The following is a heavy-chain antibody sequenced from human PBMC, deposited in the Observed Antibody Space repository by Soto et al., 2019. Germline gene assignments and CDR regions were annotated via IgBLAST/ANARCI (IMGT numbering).Heavy chain of an antibody. D-gene: IGHD6-13*01. V-gene: IGHV6-1*01. CDR3: ASSWYEPYYFDY. J-gene: IGHJ4*02. Sequence: SQTLSLTCAISGDSVSSNSAAWNSIRQSPSRGLEWLGRTYYRSKWYNDYAVSVKSRITINPDTSKNQFSLQLNSVTPEDTAVYYCASSWYEPYYFDYWGQGTLVTVSS. CDR2: TYYRSKWYN. CDR1: GDSVSSNSAA.